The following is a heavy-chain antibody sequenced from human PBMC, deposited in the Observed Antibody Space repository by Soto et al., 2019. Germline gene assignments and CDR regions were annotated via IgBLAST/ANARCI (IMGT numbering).Heavy chain of an antibody. Sequence: ASVKVSCKASGYTFTSYYMHWVRQAPGQGLEWMGIINPSGGSTSYAQKFQGRVTMTRDTSTSTVYMELSSLRSEDTAVYYCARDLYIAAAPYGYYYYGMDVWGQGTTVTVSS. CDR1: GYTFTSYY. D-gene: IGHD6-13*01. V-gene: IGHV1-46*01. CDR2: INPSGGST. CDR3: ARDLYIAAAPYGYYYYGMDV. J-gene: IGHJ6*02.